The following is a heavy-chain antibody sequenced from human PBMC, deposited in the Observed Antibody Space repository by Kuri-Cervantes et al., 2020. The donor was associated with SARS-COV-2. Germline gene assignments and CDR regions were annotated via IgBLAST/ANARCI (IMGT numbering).Heavy chain of an antibody. CDR3: ARDRKVPANRDAFDI. CDR2: IYHGGST. CDR1: GDSISSDHW. V-gene: IGHV4-4*02. Sequence: GSLRLSCAVSGDSISSDHWWSWVRQPPGKGLEWIGEIYHGGSTNYNPSLKSRVTISVGKSRKQFSLNLRSVTAADTAVYYCARDRKVPANRDAFDIWGPGTMVPSPQ. J-gene: IGHJ3*02. D-gene: IGHD2-2*01.